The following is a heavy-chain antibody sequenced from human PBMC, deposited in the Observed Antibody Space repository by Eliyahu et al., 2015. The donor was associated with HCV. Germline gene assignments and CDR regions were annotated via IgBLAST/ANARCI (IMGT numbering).Heavy chain of an antibody. V-gene: IGHV4-59*01. Sequence: QVQLQESGPGLVKPSETLSLTCTVXGGSXXSYYWXWIRQPPXKGLEWIGYIYYSGTTNYNPSLKSRVTISVDTSKNQFSLKLSSVTAADTAVYYCVREAVAGYHPSFAFDIWGQGTMVSVSS. CDR1: GGSXXSYY. CDR3: VREAVAGYHPSFAFDI. J-gene: IGHJ3*02. CDR2: IYYSGTT. D-gene: IGHD6-19*01.